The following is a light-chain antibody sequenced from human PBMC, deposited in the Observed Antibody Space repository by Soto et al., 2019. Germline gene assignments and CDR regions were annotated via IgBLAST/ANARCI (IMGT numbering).Light chain of an antibody. J-gene: IGKJ5*01. Sequence: EVLSTQSPATLSLSPGERATLSCRASQSVGSYLAWYQQKPGQAPRLLIYDASKRATDIPTRFSGSGSGTDFTLTISSLEPEDFAVYYCQQRNNWPRITFGQGTRLEIK. V-gene: IGKV3-11*01. CDR2: DAS. CDR3: QQRNNWPRIT. CDR1: QSVGSY.